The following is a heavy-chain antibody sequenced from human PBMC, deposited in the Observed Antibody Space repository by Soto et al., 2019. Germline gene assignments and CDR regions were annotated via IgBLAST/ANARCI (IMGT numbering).Heavy chain of an antibody. V-gene: IGHV1-18*04. CDR1: GYTFTSYG. CDR3: AKAFGHYDSSGYYPPDV. J-gene: IGHJ4*02. Sequence: ASVKVSCKASGYTFTSYGISWVRQAPGQGLEWMGWISAYNGNTNYAQNLQGRVTMTTDTSTSTAYMELRSLRSDDTAVYYCAKAFGHYDSSGYYPPDVWGQGALVTVSS. CDR2: ISAYNGNT. D-gene: IGHD3-22*01.